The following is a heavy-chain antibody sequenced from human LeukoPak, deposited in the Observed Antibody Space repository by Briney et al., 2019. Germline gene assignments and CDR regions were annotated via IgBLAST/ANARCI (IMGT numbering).Heavy chain of an antibody. D-gene: IGHD6-25*01. J-gene: IGHJ4*02. CDR2: IIGSASYI. V-gene: IGHV3-21*01. CDR1: GFTFSTYS. CDR3: ARVGSSGWYVDY. Sequence: GSLSLSCPASGFTFSTYSMNWVRPAPGKGLEWVSSIIGSASYIYYTDSVKGRFTISRDNAKNSLFVQMNSLRAEDTAVYYCARVGSSGWYVDYWGQGTLVTVSS.